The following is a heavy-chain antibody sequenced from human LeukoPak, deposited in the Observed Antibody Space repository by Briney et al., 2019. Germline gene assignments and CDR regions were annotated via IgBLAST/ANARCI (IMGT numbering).Heavy chain of an antibody. CDR3: ARDRRGAMVT. CDR1: GFTFSSYS. J-gene: IGHJ5*02. Sequence: GGSLRLSXAASGFTFSSYSMNWVRQAPGKGLEWVSSISSSSSYIYYADSVKGRFTISRDNAKNSLYLQMNSLRAEDTAVYYCARDRRGAMVTWGQGTLVTVSS. D-gene: IGHD5-18*01. CDR2: ISSSSSYI. V-gene: IGHV3-21*01.